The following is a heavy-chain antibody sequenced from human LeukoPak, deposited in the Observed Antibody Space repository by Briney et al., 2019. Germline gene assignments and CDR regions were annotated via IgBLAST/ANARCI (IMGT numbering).Heavy chain of an antibody. D-gene: IGHD4-17*01. CDR2: IYYSEST. Sequence: KRSQTLSPTCTVSTPSLSSGDYYWSRIRQPPGRGLECIAYIYYSESTYYNPSFNSRVTISVDKSKNQFSLKLRSVTAADKAVYYCAREDYGDYLPVYWGQGTLVTVSS. V-gene: IGHV4-30-4*08. CDR1: TPSLSSGDYY. J-gene: IGHJ4*02. CDR3: AREDYGDYLPVY.